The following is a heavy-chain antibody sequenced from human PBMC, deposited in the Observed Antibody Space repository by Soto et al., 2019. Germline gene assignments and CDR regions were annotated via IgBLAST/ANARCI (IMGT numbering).Heavy chain of an antibody. CDR3: AKGAVAGNYYYYMDV. D-gene: IGHD6-19*01. CDR2: ISYDGSNK. CDR1: VFTFSSYG. Sequence: GGSLRLSCAASVFTFSSYGMHWVRQAPGKGLEWVAVISYDGSNKYYADSVKGRFTISRDNSKNTLYLQMNSLRAEDTAVYYCAKGAVAGNYYYYMDVWGKGTTVTVSS. J-gene: IGHJ6*03. V-gene: IGHV3-30*18.